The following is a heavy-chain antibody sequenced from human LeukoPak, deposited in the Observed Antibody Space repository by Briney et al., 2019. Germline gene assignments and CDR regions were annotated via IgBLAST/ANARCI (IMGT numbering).Heavy chain of an antibody. Sequence: SQTLSLTCTVSGDSISSGGYYWRWIRQHPGKGLEWIGYIYYSGSTYYNPSLKSRVTISVDTSKNQFSLKLSSVTAADTAVYYCARDPGPPHDVFDYWGQGTLVTVSS. CDR1: GDSISSGGYY. CDR2: IYYSGST. CDR3: ARDPGPPHDVFDY. J-gene: IGHJ4*02. V-gene: IGHV4-31*03. D-gene: IGHD2-8*02.